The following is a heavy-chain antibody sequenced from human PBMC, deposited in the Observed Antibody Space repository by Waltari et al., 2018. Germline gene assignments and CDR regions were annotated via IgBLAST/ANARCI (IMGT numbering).Heavy chain of an antibody. V-gene: IGHV2-5*02. D-gene: IGHD3-9*01. CDR1: GFSFSTSGVG. Sequence: TLKESGPTLVKPTQTLTLTCAFSGFSFSTSGVGVGWIRQPPGKALEWLAFVYWDDNKRYSPSLKGRLTITKDTSEDQVVLTMTNMDPVDTATYFCAHRPSHYDIFSGYYNYFDYWGQGILVTVSS. CDR2: VYWDDNK. J-gene: IGHJ4*02. CDR3: AHRPSHYDIFSGYYNYFDY.